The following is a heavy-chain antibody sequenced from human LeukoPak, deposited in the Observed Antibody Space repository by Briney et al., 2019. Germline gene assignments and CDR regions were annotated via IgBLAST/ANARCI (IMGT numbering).Heavy chain of an antibody. CDR3: ARHPLLWSGWFDP. CDR1: GGSFSGDY. Sequence: SETLSLTCAVYGGSFSGDYWSWIRQPPGKGLEWIGEINHSGSTNYNPSLKSRVTISVDTSKNQFSLKLSSVTAADTAVYYCARHPLLWSGWFDPWGQGTLVTVSS. D-gene: IGHD3-10*01. J-gene: IGHJ5*02. CDR2: INHSGST. V-gene: IGHV4-34*01.